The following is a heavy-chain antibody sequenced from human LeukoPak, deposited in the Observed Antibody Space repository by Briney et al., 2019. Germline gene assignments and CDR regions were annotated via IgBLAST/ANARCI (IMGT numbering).Heavy chain of an antibody. D-gene: IGHD4-17*01. J-gene: IGHJ5*02. CDR1: GYTFTGYY. CDR3: ARDVHGDYGSGWFDP. CDR2: INPNSGGT. V-gene: IGHV1-2*06. Sequence: ASVKVSCKAAGYTFTGYYMFWMRQAPGQGLEWMGRINPNSGGTNYAQKFQGRVTMTRDTSISTAYMELSRLRSDDTAVYYCARDVHGDYGSGWFDPWGQGTLVSVSS.